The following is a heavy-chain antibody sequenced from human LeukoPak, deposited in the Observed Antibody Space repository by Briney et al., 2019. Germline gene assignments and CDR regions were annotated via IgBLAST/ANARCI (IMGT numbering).Heavy chain of an antibody. CDR2: IIPIFGTA. Sequence: ASVKVSCKASGGTFSSYAISWVRQAPGQGLEWMGRIIPIFGTANYAQKFQGRVTITTDESTSTAYMELSSLRSEHTAVYYCAREGDILTGSPLGWFDPWGQGTMVTVSS. CDR1: GGTFSSYA. J-gene: IGHJ5*02. CDR3: AREGDILTGSPLGWFDP. V-gene: IGHV1-69*05. D-gene: IGHD3-9*01.